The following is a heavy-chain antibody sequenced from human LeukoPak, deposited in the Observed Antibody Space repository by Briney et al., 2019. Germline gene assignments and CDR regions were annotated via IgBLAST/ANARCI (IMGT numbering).Heavy chain of an antibody. CDR3: ATGGSYGPLFDF. Sequence: SETLSLTCTVSGGSISSNYWSWLRQPPGRGLEWIGYIYYSGSTNYNPSLTSRVTISVDTSKDQFSLRLSSVTAADTAMYYCATGGSYGPLFDFWGQGTLVTVSS. V-gene: IGHV4-59*01. J-gene: IGHJ4*02. CDR2: IYYSGST. D-gene: IGHD1-26*01. CDR1: GGSISSNY.